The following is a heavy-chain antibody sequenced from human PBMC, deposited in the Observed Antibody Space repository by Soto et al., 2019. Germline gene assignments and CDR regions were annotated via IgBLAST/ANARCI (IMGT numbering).Heavy chain of an antibody. J-gene: IGHJ4*02. CDR1: GFTFVSYW. CDR3: ARDDYSNHFFNY. V-gene: IGHV3-74*01. Sequence: EVQLVESGGGLVQPGGSLRLSCAASGFTFVSYWIPWVRQAPGKGLVWVSRINSDGTSTSYADSVKGRFTISRDNAKNTLYLQMNSLRAEDTAVYYCARDDYSNHFFNYWGQGTLVTVSS. D-gene: IGHD4-4*01. CDR2: INSDGTST.